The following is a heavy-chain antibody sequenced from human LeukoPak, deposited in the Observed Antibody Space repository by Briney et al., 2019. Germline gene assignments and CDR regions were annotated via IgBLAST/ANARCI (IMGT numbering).Heavy chain of an antibody. Sequence: SETLSLTCTVSGGSVSSGSYYWSWIRQPPGKGLEWIGYIYYSGSTNYNPSLKSRVTISVDTSKNQFSLKLSSVTAADTAVYYCAREAWDNWNPNYYYYYMDVWGKGTTVTVSS. V-gene: IGHV4-61*01. D-gene: IGHD1-20*01. CDR3: AREAWDNWNPNYYYYYMDV. CDR1: GGSVSSGSYY. J-gene: IGHJ6*03. CDR2: IYYSGST.